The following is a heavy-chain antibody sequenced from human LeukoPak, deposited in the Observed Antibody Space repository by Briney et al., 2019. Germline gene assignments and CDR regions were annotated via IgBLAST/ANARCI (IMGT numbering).Heavy chain of an antibody. J-gene: IGHJ4*02. Sequence: ASVKVSCKASGYTFTGYYVHWVRQAPGQGLEWMGWINPNSGGINYAQKFQGRVTMTRDTSISTAYMELSRLTSDDTAVYYCAGSIGEYCDGDRYLRYFDYWGQGTLVTVSS. CDR2: INPNSGGI. D-gene: IGHD2-21*02. CDR3: AGSIGEYCDGDRYLRYFDY. V-gene: IGHV1-2*02. CDR1: GYTFTGYY.